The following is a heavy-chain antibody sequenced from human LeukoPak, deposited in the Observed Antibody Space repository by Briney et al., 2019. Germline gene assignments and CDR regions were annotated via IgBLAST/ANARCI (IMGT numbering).Heavy chain of an antibody. J-gene: IGHJ6*02. D-gene: IGHD3-9*01. CDR2: IYYSGST. V-gene: IGHV4-59*08. CDR3: ASPTGYYGYGMDV. CDR1: GGSISSYY. Sequence: SETLSLTCTVSGGSISSYYWSWIRQPPGKGLEWIGYIYYSGSTNYNPSLKSRVTISVDTSKNQFSLKLSSVTAADTAVYYCASPTGYYGYGMDVWGQGTTVTVSS.